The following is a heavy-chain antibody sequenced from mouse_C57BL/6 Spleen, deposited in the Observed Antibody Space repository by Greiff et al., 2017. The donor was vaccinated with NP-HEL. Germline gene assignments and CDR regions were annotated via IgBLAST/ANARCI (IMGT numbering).Heavy chain of an antibody. V-gene: IGHV14-1*01. CDR2: IDPEDGDT. CDR1: GFNIKDYY. CDR3: TTHYYGSSKYSFDY. J-gene: IGHJ2*01. Sequence: VQLQQSGAELVRPGASVKLSCTASGFNIKDYYMHWVKQRPEQGLEWIGRIDPEDGDTEYAPKFQGKATMTADTSSNTAYLQLSSLTSEDTAVYYCTTHYYGSSKYSFDYWGQGTTLTVSS. D-gene: IGHD1-1*01.